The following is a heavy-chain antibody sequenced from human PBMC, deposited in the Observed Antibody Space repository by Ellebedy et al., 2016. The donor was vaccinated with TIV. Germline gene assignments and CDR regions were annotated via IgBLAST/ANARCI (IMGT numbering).Heavy chain of an antibody. D-gene: IGHD6-19*01. J-gene: IGHJ4*02. CDR2: IIPILGIA. CDR3: ASTYSSGWFAFDY. Sequence: AASVKVSCKASGGTFSSYAISWVRQAPGQGLEWMGRIIPILGIANYAQKFQGRVTITADKSTSTAYMELSSLRSEDTAVYYCASTYSSGWFAFDYWGQGTLVTVSS. V-gene: IGHV1-69*04. CDR1: GGTFSSYA.